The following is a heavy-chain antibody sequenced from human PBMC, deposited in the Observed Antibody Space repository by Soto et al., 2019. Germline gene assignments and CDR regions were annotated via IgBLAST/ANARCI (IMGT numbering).Heavy chain of an antibody. Sequence: EVRLVESGGGLIQPGGSLRLSCAASGFTVSNNYMTWVRQAPGKGLEWVSVIYSDGSTFYADSVKGRFTISRDSSKNTLSLQRNSLRVEDTAVYYCARVPGSVWGQGTTVTVSS. CDR2: IYSDGST. CDR1: GFTVSNNY. V-gene: IGHV3-53*01. CDR3: ARVPGSV. D-gene: IGHD1-26*01. J-gene: IGHJ6*02.